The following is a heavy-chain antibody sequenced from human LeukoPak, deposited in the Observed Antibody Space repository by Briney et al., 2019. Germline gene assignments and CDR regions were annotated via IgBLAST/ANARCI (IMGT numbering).Heavy chain of an antibody. CDR3: TRADYGSGFYHSDY. J-gene: IGHJ4*02. D-gene: IGHD3-10*01. CDR1: GFTFGEYA. CDR2: IRSKAYGGTT. V-gene: IGHV3-49*04. Sequence: PGGSLRLSCTPSGFTFGEYAMSWVRQAPGKGLEWVGFIRSKAYGGTTEYAASVKGRFTISRDDSKSIAYLQMNSLKTEDTALYYCTRADYGSGFYHSDYWGQGTLVIVSS.